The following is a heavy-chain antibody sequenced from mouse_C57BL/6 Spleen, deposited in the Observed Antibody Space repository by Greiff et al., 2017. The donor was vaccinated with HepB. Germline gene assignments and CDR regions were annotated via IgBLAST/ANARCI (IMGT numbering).Heavy chain of an antibody. J-gene: IGHJ4*01. Sequence: QVQLQQPGAELVKSGASVKMSCKASGYTFTSYWITWVKQRPGQGLEWIGDIYPGSGSTNYNEKFKSKATLTVDTSSSTAYMQLSSLTSEDSAVYDCARRNYYGSSSMDYWGQGTSVTVSS. V-gene: IGHV1-55*01. CDR3: ARRNYYGSSSMDY. D-gene: IGHD1-1*01. CDR2: IYPGSGST. CDR1: GYTFTSYW.